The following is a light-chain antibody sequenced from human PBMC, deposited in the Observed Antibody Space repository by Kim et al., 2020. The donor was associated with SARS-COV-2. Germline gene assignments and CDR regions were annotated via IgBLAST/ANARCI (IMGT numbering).Light chain of an antibody. Sequence: DIQMTQSPSSLSASVGDRVTIPCRASQIISSYLNWYQQKPGKAPKLLIYAASSLQSGVPSRFSGSGSGTDFTLTISSLQPEDFATYYCQQSYSTPYTFGQGTSWRS. V-gene: IGKV1-39*01. CDR3: QQSYSTPYT. J-gene: IGKJ2*01. CDR2: AAS. CDR1: QIISSY.